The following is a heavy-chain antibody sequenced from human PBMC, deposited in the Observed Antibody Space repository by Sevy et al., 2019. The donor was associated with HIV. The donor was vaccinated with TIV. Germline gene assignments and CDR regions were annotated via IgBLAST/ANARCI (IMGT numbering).Heavy chain of an antibody. CDR1: GFTFDDYA. J-gene: IGHJ4*02. D-gene: IGHD6-13*01. CDR3: AGVPIIAADGMYYFDY. V-gene: IGHV3-9*01. CDR2: ITWNSGSI. Sequence: GGSLRLSCAASGFTFDDYAMHWVRQAPGKGLEWVSTITWNSGSIDYADSVKGRFTISRDNAKNSLYLQMNSLRAEDTAVYYCAGVPIIAADGMYYFDYWGQGTLVTVSS.